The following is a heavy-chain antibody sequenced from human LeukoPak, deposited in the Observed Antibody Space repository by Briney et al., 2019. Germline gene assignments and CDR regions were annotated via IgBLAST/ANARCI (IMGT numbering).Heavy chain of an antibody. CDR1: GGSISSYY. Sequence: SETLSLTCTVSGGSISSYYWSWIRQPPGKGLEWIGYIYYSGSTNYNPSLKSRVTMSVDTSKNQFSLKLSSVTAADTAVYYCARDLLLSSTLYYYYYMDVWGKGTTVTISS. V-gene: IGHV4-59*12. CDR3: ARDLLLSSTLYYYYYMDV. J-gene: IGHJ6*03. D-gene: IGHD6-13*01. CDR2: IYYSGST.